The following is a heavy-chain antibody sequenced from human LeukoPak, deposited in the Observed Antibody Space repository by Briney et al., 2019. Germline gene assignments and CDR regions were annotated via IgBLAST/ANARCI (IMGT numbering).Heavy chain of an antibody. Sequence: GGSLRLSCAASGFTFSTYXXXXXXXXXXXXLXXVSRVNTDXXXXXXXDXXXXXXXXSRDNAXNTIYLQMNSLRAEDTAMYYCASGSGGYYHWGQGTLVTVSS. D-gene: IGHD3-22*01. CDR2: VNTDXXXX. J-gene: IGHJ5*02. CDR1: GFTFSTYX. V-gene: IGHV3-74*01. CDR3: ASGSGGYYH.